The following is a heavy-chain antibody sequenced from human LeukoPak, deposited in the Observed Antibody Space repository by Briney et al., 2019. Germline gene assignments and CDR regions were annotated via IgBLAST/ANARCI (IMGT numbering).Heavy chain of an antibody. D-gene: IGHD3-3*01. CDR2: IYSGGST. CDR1: GFTVSSNY. Sequence: GGSLRLSCAASGFTVSSNYMSWVRQAPGKGLEWVSVIYSGGSTYYADSVKGRFTISRDNSKNTLYLQMNSLRAEDTAAYYCAYDFWSGYPKYWGQGTLVTVSS. J-gene: IGHJ4*02. CDR3: AYDFWSGYPKY. V-gene: IGHV3-53*01.